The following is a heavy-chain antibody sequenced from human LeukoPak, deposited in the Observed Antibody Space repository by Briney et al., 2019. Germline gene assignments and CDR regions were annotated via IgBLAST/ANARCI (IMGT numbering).Heavy chain of an antibody. J-gene: IGHJ4*02. CDR1: GYSISSGYS. Sequence: SETLSLTCAVSGYSISSGYSWGWIRQPPGKGLEWIGYIYHSGSTYYNPSLKSRVTISIDTSKNQFSLKLSSVTAADTAVYYCARTNYYGSGNYAKFDYWGQGTLVTVSS. CDR3: ARTNYYGSGNYAKFDY. D-gene: IGHD3-10*01. CDR2: IYHSGST. V-gene: IGHV4-38-2*01.